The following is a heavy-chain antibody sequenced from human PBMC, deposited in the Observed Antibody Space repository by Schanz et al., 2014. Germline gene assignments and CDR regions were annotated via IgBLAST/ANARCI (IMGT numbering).Heavy chain of an antibody. Sequence: QAQLMESGGGVVQPGTSLILSCSVSGFSLNTYGIHWFRQPAGKGLEWVGVIWNNGVTKYYADSVRGRFTISRDRFQNTLYLRMSSLRAEDTAVYYCARDGNYYGSRNYYKAPYYFDSWGQGTLVTVSS. CDR2: IWNNGVTK. CDR1: GFSLNTYG. V-gene: IGHV3-33*01. D-gene: IGHD3-10*01. J-gene: IGHJ4*02. CDR3: ARDGNYYGSRNYYKAPYYFDS.